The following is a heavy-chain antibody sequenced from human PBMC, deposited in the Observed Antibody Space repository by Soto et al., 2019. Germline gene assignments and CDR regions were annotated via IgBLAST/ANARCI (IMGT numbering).Heavy chain of an antibody. V-gene: IGHV3-23*01. CDR1: GFTFSTYT. Sequence: EVQLLESGGGLVQPGGSLRLSCAASGFTFSTYTMSWVCQAPGKGMECVSAISGTGGSSSYTDSVKGRFTISRDNSKNTLSLQMDSLRAEDTARYYCAKRAVAGRNWYFDLWGRGTLVTVSS. CDR3: AKRAVAGRNWYFDL. D-gene: IGHD6-19*01. J-gene: IGHJ2*01. CDR2: ISGTGGSS.